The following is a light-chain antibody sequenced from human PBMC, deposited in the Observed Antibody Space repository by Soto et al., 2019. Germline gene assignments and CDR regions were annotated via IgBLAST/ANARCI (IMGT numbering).Light chain of an antibody. Sequence: QSALTQPPSVSGAPGQRVSISCTGSSPNIGAGYDVHWYQQFPGTAPKLLIFGNHDRASGVPDRFSDSRSGTSASLDITGLQAEDEADYYCQSYDSSLSVGVFGGGTKLTVL. CDR1: SPNIGAGYD. CDR2: GNH. V-gene: IGLV1-40*01. J-gene: IGLJ3*02. CDR3: QSYDSSLSVGV.